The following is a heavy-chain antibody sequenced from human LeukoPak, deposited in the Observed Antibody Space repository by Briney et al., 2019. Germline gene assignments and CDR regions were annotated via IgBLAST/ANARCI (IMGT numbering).Heavy chain of an antibody. V-gene: IGHV4-59*01. CDR3: ARAEEIMITFGGVIVPYYFDY. CDR1: GGSISSYY. Sequence: MASETLSLTCTVSGGSISSYYWSWIRQPPGKGLEWVGYIYYSGSTNYNPSLKSRVTISVDTSKNQFSLKLSSVTAADTAVYYCARAEEIMITFGGVIVPYYFDYWGQGTLVTVSS. J-gene: IGHJ4*02. CDR2: IYYSGST. D-gene: IGHD3-16*02.